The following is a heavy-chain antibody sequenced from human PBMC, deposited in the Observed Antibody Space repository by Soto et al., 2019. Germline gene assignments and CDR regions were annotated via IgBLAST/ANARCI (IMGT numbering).Heavy chain of an antibody. Sequence: GWSLRLSCGASVFTFSTSVMSSVRQAPGKGLQWVSSISGSGDRTYYADSVKGRFTVSRDNSKNTLYLDMNTVTADDTALYYCTWSLVARDAFDEWGQGTMVTVSS. D-gene: IGHD5-12*01. CDR2: ISGSGDRT. CDR1: VFTFSTSV. V-gene: IGHV3-23*01. J-gene: IGHJ3*01. CDR3: TWSLVARDAFDE.